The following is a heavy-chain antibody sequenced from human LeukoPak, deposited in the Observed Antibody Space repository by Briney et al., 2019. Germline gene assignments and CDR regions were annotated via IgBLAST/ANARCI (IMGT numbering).Heavy chain of an antibody. D-gene: IGHD3-22*01. J-gene: IGHJ4*02. CDR1: GGTFSSYA. CDR3: ARVWGQGSSGYYPF. Sequence: GASVKVSCKASGGTFSSYAISWVRQAPGQGLDWMGGIIPLFGTAHYAQKFQGRVTITADESTSTTYVELSSLRSEDSAVYYCARVWGQGSSGYYPFWGQGTLVTVSS. V-gene: IGHV1-69*13. CDR2: IIPLFGTA.